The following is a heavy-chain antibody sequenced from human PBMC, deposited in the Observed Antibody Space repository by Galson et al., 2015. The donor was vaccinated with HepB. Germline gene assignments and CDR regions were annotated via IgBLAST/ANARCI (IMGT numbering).Heavy chain of an antibody. V-gene: IGHV3-23*01. D-gene: IGHD6-19*01. CDR3: VRDYPPSSYSSDWPVDY. J-gene: IGHJ4*02. CDR1: GFTYYTYA. CDR2: INDNGRET. Sequence: SLRLSCAASGFTYYTYAMSWVRQAPGKGLEWVSGINDNGRETWYADSVKGRFTISRDNSQNTLYLQMSSLSGEDTALYYCVRDYPPSSYSSDWPVDYWGQGTLVTVSS.